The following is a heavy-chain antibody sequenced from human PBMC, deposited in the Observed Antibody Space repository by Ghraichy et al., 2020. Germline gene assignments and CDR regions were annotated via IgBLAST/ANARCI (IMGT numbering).Heavy chain of an antibody. CDR1: GGSFSGYY. V-gene: IGHV4-34*01. D-gene: IGHD6-6*01. CDR3: ARAYSSSWDYYYYYGMDV. CDR2: INHSGST. J-gene: IGHJ6*02. Sequence: SETLSLTCAVYGGSFSGYYWSWIRQPPGKGLEWIGEINHSGSTHYNPSLKSRVTISVDTSKNQFSLKLSSVTAADTAVYYCARAYSSSWDYYYYYGMDVWGQGTTVTVSS.